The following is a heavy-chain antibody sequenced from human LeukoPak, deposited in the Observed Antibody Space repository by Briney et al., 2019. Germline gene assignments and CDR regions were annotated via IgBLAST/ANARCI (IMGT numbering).Heavy chain of an antibody. Sequence: PGRSLRLSCAASGFTFSSYGMHWVRQAPGKGLEWVAVIWYDGSNKYYADSVKGRFTIPRDNSKNTLYLQMNSLRAEDTAVYYCAKDRGTGGWYFDLWGRGTLVTVSS. CDR2: IWYDGSNK. CDR1: GFTFSSYG. CDR3: AKDRGTGGWYFDL. J-gene: IGHJ2*01. D-gene: IGHD7-27*01. V-gene: IGHV3-33*06.